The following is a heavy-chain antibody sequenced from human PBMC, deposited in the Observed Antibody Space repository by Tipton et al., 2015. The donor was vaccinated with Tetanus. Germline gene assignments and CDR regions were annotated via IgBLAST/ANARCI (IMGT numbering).Heavy chain of an antibody. J-gene: IGHJ6*02. Sequence: QLVQSGGAWVQPGGSLRLSCEASGFTFSSHWMSWVRQVPGKGLEWVANINQDGSAEFYVDSVKGRFTISRDNSKNSLSLQMNSLRADDTAVYYCVRRWFGTQYYFGMDVWGQGTTVTVSS. D-gene: IGHD2/OR15-2a*01. CDR1: GFTFSSHW. CDR3: VRRWFGTQYYFGMDV. V-gene: IGHV3-7*01. CDR2: INQDGSAE.